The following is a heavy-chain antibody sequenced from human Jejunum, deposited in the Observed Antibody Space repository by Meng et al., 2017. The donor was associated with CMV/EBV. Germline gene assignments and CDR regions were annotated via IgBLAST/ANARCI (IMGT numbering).Heavy chain of an antibody. CDR2: IRYDGSKQ. CDR3: ARDDSRAYSSSWYYFDY. Sequence: GMHWVRQAPGKGLEWVAFIRYDGSKQHYADSVKGRFIISRDQSKNTLYLQMNSLRAEDTAVYYCARDDSRAYSSSWYYFDYWGQGTLVTVSS. CDR1: G. J-gene: IGHJ4*02. V-gene: IGHV3-30*02. D-gene: IGHD6-13*01.